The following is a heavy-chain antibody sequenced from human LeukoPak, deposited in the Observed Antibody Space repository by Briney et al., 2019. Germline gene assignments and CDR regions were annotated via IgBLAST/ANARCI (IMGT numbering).Heavy chain of an antibody. V-gene: IGHV4-59*01. CDR2: IYYSGST. D-gene: IGHD6-19*01. Sequence: SETLSLTCTLSGGSISSYYWSWIRQPPGKGLEWIGYIYYSGSTNYNSSLKSRVTISVDTSKNQFSLKLSSVTAADTAVYYCARRGDIAVAGTDYFDYWGQGTLVTVSS. J-gene: IGHJ4*02. CDR3: ARRGDIAVAGTDYFDY. CDR1: GGSISSYY.